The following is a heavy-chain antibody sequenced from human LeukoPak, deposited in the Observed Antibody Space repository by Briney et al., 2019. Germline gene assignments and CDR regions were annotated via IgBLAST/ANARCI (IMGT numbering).Heavy chain of an antibody. CDR2: VFYNGRT. D-gene: IGHD1-26*01. CDR3: ASGNYYQDY. V-gene: IGHV4-59*08. Sequence: PSETLSLTCSVSGASISPYYWVWIRQPPGKGLEWMGYVFYNGRTSYNPSLKSRVTISADTSKNQFSLKMNSVTAADTAVCYCASGNYYQDYWGQGTVVTVSP. CDR1: GASISPYY. J-gene: IGHJ4*02.